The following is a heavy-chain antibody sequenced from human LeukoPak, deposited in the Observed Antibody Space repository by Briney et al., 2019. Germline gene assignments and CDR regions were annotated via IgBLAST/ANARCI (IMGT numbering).Heavy chain of an antibody. V-gene: IGHV6-1*01. D-gene: IGHD5-18*01. CDR3: ARDQLLEGSYGFDY. CDR2: TYYRSKWYN. J-gene: IGHJ4*02. CDR1: GDSLSSNSAA. Sequence: SQTLSLTCAISGDSLSSNSAAWNWIRQSPSRGLEWLGRTYYRSKWYNDYAVSVKSRITINPDTSKNQFSLQLNSATPEDTAVYYCARDQLLEGSYGFDYWGQGTLVTVSS.